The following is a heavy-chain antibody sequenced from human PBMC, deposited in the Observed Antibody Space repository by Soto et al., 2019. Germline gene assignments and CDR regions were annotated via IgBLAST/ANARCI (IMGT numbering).Heavy chain of an antibody. J-gene: IGHJ6*02. CDR3: ARGGSLGAPYYYYYYGMDV. CDR1: GFTFSSYW. CDR2: IKQDGSEK. V-gene: IGHV3-7*03. Sequence: GGSLRLSCAASGFTFSSYWMSWVRQAPGKGLEWVANIKQDGSEKYYVDSVKGRFTISRDNAKNSLYLQMNRLRAEDTAVYYCARGGSLGAPYYYYYYGMDVWGQGTKVTVSS. D-gene: IGHD3-16*01.